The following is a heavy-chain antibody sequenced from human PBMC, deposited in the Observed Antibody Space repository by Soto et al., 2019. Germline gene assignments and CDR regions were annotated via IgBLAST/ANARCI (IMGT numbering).Heavy chain of an antibody. CDR1: GFTFSSYS. V-gene: IGHV3-48*01. D-gene: IGHD6-25*01. CDR3: ARAYMNSGYFDL. J-gene: IGHJ2*01. Sequence: EVQLVESGGDLVQPGGSLRLSCAASGFTFSSYSMNWVRQGPGKGLEWVSDISSSATTTSYANPVKGRFTISRDDAMNSLYLQMNSLRAEDTALYYCARAYMNSGYFDLWGRGTLVTVSS. CDR2: ISSSATTT.